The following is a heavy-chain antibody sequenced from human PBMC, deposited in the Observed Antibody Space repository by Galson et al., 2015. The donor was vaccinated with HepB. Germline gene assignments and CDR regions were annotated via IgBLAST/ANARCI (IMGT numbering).Heavy chain of an antibody. Sequence: SGYTFTSYSTHWLRQAPGQRFEWMGWINAANGNTKYSQSFQGRVTITRDTSASTAYMELRSLRSEDTAVYYCARAYYYDSSGPYYDAFDLWGRGTMVTVSS. D-gene: IGHD3-22*01. J-gene: IGHJ3*01. CDR2: INAANGNT. CDR1: GYTFTSYS. V-gene: IGHV1-3*01. CDR3: ARAYYYDSSGPYYDAFDL.